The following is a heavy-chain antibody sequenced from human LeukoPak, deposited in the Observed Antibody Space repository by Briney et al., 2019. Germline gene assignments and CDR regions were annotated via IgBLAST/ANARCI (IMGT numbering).Heavy chain of an antibody. J-gene: IGHJ3*02. CDR3: ARSHLWPSGTFDI. V-gene: IGHV4-34*01. CDR1: GASLSGYY. D-gene: IGHD5-18*01. CDR2: INHGGFT. Sequence: SETLSLTCAVSGASLSGYYWSWTRQSPGKGLEWIGEINHGGFTNYNPSLKSRVTISVDTSRNQIALRLSSLTAADTAVNFCARSHLWPSGTFDIWGQGTVVAVSS.